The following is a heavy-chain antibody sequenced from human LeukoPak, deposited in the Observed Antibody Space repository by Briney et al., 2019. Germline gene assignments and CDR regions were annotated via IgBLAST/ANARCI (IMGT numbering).Heavy chain of an antibody. Sequence: PGGSLRLSCVASGFTFSNYGMHWVRQTPGKGLEWVTVIAHDGSVQYYIDSVKGRFTISRDDSKNMLYLQMNSLRAEDTAVYYCARVGKAYSSGWYYFDYWGQGTLVTVSS. CDR1: GFTFSNYG. J-gene: IGHJ4*02. CDR3: ARVGKAYSSGWYYFDY. CDR2: IAHDGSVQ. D-gene: IGHD6-19*01. V-gene: IGHV3-30*03.